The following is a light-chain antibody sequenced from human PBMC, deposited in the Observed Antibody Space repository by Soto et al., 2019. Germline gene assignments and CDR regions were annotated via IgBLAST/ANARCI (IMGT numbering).Light chain of an antibody. J-gene: IGLJ2*01. CDR1: SSDIGAYNF. Sequence: QSALTQPASVSGSPGQSITISCTGTSSDIGAYNFVSWYQQHPGKAPKLMLYDVNIRPSGVSNRFSGSKSGNTASLTISGLQAEDEADYYCTSWTTSTTMIFSGGTQLTVL. CDR2: DVN. V-gene: IGLV2-14*03. CDR3: TSWTTSTTMI.